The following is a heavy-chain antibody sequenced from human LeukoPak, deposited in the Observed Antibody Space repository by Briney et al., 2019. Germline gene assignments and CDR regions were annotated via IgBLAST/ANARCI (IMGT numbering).Heavy chain of an antibody. D-gene: IGHD4-23*01. Sequence: GASVKVSCKASGYTSTGYYMHWVRQAPGQGLEWMGWINPNSGGTNYAQKFQGRVSVIRDTSISTVYMELSRLTYDDTAVYYCARDLATVATPYFDYWAQGALVTVSS. CDR3: ARDLATVATPYFDY. CDR1: GYTSTGYY. V-gene: IGHV1-2*02. CDR2: INPNSGGT. J-gene: IGHJ4*02.